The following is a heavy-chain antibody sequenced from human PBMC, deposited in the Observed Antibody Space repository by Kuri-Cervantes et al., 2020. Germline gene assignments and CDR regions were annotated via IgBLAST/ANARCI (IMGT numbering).Heavy chain of an antibody. V-gene: IGHV3-11*01. J-gene: IGHJ4*02. CDR1: GLTFSDYY. CDR3: ARDRLRGTSCMGY. Sequence: GGSLRLSCAAPGLTFSDYYMSWIRQAPGKGLEWVSYISSSGSTIYYADSVKGRFTISRDNAKNSLYLQMNSLRAEDTAVYYCARDRLRGTSCMGYWGQGTLVTVSS. CDR2: ISSSGSTI. D-gene: IGHD2-2*01.